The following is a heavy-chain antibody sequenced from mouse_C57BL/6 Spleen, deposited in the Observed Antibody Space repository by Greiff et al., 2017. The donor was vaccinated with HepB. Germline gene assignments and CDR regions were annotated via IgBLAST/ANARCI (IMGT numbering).Heavy chain of an antibody. J-gene: IGHJ4*01. V-gene: IGHV5-6*02. CDR1: GFTFSSYG. CDR3: ARRGDDGLYYYAMDY. D-gene: IGHD3-1*01. Sequence: EVKLEESGGDLVKPGGSLKLSCAASGFTFSSYGMSWVRQTPDKRLEWVATISRGGSYTYYPDSVKGRFTISRDNAKNTLYLQLSSLKSEDTAIYYCARRGDDGLYYYAMDYWGQGTSVTVSS. CDR2: ISRGGSYT.